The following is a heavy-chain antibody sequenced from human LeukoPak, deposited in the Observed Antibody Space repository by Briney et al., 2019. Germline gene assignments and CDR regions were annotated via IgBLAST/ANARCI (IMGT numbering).Heavy chain of an antibody. D-gene: IGHD1-14*01. Sequence: GRSLRLSCAASGFTFRSYAMHWVRQAPGKGLEWVAVISYDGSNKYYADSVKGRFTISRDNSKNTLYLQMNSLRAEDTAVYYCARGISGLADYWGQGTLVTVSS. CDR3: ARGISGLADY. CDR1: GFTFRSYA. V-gene: IGHV3-30-3*01. CDR2: ISYDGSNK. J-gene: IGHJ4*02.